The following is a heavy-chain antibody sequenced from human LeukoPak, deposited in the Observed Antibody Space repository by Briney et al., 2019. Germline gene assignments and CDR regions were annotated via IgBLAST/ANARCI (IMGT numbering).Heavy chain of an antibody. CDR2: ISDSSTTI. V-gene: IGHV3-48*04. CDR3: ARTDGFDP. Sequence: PGGSLRLSCAASGFTFSSYSMNWVRQAPGKGLEWVSYISDSSTTIYYADSVKGRFTISRDNAMNSLYLQMNSLRAEDTAVYYCARTDGFDPWGQGTLVTVSS. J-gene: IGHJ5*02. CDR1: GFTFSSYS.